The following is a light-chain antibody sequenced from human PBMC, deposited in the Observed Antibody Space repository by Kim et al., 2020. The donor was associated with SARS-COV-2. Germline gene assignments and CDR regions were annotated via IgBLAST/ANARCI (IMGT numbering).Light chain of an antibody. V-gene: IGKV1-39*01. CDR1: QMISNS. CDR2: DAV. J-gene: IGKJ5*01. CDR3: QQSHSHPIT. Sequence: SVGDRATISCRASQMISNSLSWYQQRKSGQAPKLLVYDAVSLNDGVPPRFIGSLSGTNFTLTITTVQPEDFATYFCQQSHSHPITFGQGTRLEIK.